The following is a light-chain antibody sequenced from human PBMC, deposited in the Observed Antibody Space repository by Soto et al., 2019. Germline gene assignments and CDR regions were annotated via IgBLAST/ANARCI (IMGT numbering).Light chain of an antibody. CDR3: QQYNSWRRT. J-gene: IGKJ1*01. V-gene: IGKV3-15*01. CDR1: QSVSSN. Sequence: EIVMTQSPATLSVSPGERATLSCRASQSVSSNLAWYQQKPGQAPRLLIYGASTRATGIPARFSGSGSGTEFTLTSSSLHSDDFAVYYWQQYNSWRRTFGQGTKVEIK. CDR2: GAS.